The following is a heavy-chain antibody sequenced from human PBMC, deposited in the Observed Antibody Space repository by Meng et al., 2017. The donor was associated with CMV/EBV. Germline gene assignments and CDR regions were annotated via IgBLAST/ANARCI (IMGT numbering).Heavy chain of an antibody. CDR1: GGSISSSSYY. J-gene: IGHJ4*02. D-gene: IGHD6-13*01. CDR2: IYYSGST. CDR3: ARERGYSSPRFDY. V-gene: IGHV4-39*07. Sequence: LEDAGPGRVKPSDTLSLTCTVSGGSISSSSYYWGWIRQPPGKGLEWIGSIYYSGSTYYNPSLKSRVTISVDTSKNQFSLKLSSVTAADTAVYYCARERGYSSPRFDYWGQGTLVTVSS.